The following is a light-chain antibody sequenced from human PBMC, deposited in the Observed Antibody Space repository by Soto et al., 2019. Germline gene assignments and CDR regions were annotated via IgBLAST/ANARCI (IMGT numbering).Light chain of an antibody. Sequence: QSVLTQPASVSGSPGQSITISCTGTSSDVGGYNYVSWYHQHPGKAPKLMIYDVSNRTSGVSNRFSGSKSGNKASLTISGLQAEDEADYYCSSYTGSSTLVVFGGGTQLTVL. CDR3: SSYTGSSTLVV. V-gene: IGLV2-14*01. CDR1: SSDVGGYNY. J-gene: IGLJ2*01. CDR2: DVS.